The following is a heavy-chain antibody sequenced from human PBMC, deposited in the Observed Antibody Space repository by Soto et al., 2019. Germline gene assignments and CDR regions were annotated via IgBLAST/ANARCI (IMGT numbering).Heavy chain of an antibody. CDR1: GGSFSGYY. D-gene: IGHD2-15*01. CDR3: ARHVRAKFDP. V-gene: IGHV4-34*01. Sequence: SETLSLTCAVYGGSFSGYYWSWIRQPPGKGLEWIGEINHSGSTNYNPSLKSRVTISVDTSKNQFSLKLSSVTAADTAVYYCARHVRAKFDPWGQGTLVTVSS. J-gene: IGHJ5*02. CDR2: INHSGST.